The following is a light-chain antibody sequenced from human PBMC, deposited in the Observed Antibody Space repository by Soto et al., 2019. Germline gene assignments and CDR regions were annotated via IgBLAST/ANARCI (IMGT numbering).Light chain of an antibody. V-gene: IGLV2-14*03. CDR3: SSYTGSSTS. Sequence: QSALTQPASVSGSPGQSITISCTGTSSDVGRYNYVSWYQHHPGKAPKLIIYDVSYRPSGVSDRFSGSKSGNTASLTISGLQAEDEADYYCSSYTGSSTSFGGGTKLTVL. J-gene: IGLJ3*02. CDR1: SSDVGRYNY. CDR2: DVS.